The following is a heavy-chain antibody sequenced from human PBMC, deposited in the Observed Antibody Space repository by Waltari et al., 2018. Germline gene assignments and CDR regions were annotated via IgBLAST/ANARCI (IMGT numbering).Heavy chain of an antibody. CDR3: ASGLGYMDY. J-gene: IGHJ4*02. V-gene: IGHV3-33*01. Sequence: QVQLVESGGGVVQPGRSLRLSCAASGFTFSSYGMPWVRRAPGKGLEWVAVIWYDGSNKYYADSVKGRFTISRDNSKNTLYLQMNSLRAEDTAVYYCASGLGYMDYWGQGTLVTVSS. CDR1: GFTFSSYG. D-gene: IGHD1-1*01. CDR2: IWYDGSNK.